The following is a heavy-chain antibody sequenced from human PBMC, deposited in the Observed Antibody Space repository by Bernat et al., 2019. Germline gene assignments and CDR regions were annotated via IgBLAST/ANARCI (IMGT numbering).Heavy chain of an antibody. V-gene: IGHV1-58*01. CDR1: GFTFTSSA. D-gene: IGHD6-19*01. J-gene: IGHJ4*02. CDR2: IVVGSGNT. CDR3: AAVHPPGSGWYEGDY. Sequence: QMQLVQSGPEVKKPGTSVKVSCKASGFTFTSSAVQWVRQARGQRLEWIGWIVVGSGNTNYAQKFQERVTITRDMSTSTAYMELSSLRSEDTAVYYCAAVHPPGSGWYEGDYWGQGTLVTVSS.